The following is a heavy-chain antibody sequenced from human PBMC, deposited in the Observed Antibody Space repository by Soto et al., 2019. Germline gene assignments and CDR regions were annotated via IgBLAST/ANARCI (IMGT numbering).Heavy chain of an antibody. Sequence: TLSLTCTVSGGSISSGGYYWRWIRQHPGKGLEWIGYIYYSGSTYYNPSLKSRVTISVDTSKNQFSLKLSSVTAADTAVYYCARDRTQYYDILTGYYRRGYYYGMDVWGQGTTVTVSS. V-gene: IGHV4-31*03. CDR1: GGSISSGGYY. D-gene: IGHD3-9*01. CDR3: ARDRTQYYDILTGYYRRGYYYGMDV. J-gene: IGHJ6*02. CDR2: IYYSGST.